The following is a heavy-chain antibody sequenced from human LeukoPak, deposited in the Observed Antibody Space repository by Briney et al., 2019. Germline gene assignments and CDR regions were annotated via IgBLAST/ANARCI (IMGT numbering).Heavy chain of an antibody. J-gene: IGHJ6*03. D-gene: IGHD2-8*01. V-gene: IGHV2-70*04. CDR2: IDWDDDK. CDR1: GISLSTSGMR. CDR3: ARSPPGSAALVYASHPKDYYYYYMDV. Sequence: KESGPALVKLTQTLTLTCTFSGISLSTSGMRVSWIRQPPGKALEWLARIDWDDDKFYTTSLETRLTISKDTSKNQVVLTMTNMDPVDTATYYCARSPPGSAALVYASHPKDYYYYYMDVWGKGTTVTVSS.